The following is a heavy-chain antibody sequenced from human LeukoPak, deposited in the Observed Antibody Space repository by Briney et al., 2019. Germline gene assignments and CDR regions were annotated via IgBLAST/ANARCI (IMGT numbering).Heavy chain of an antibody. J-gene: IGHJ5*02. CDR3: ARDKAVVAATFWFYP. V-gene: IGHV1-2*06. CDR1: GYTFTGYY. D-gene: IGHD2-15*01. CDR2: INPNSGGT. Sequence: ASVKVSCKASGYTFTGYYMHWVRQAPGQGLEWMGRINPNSGGTNYAQKFQGRVTMTRDTSISTAYMELSRLRSDDTAVYYCARDKAVVAATFWFYPWGQGTLVTVSS.